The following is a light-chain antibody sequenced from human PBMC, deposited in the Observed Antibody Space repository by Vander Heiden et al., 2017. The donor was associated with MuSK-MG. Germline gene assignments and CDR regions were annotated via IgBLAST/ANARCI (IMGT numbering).Light chain of an antibody. CDR3: QQSYSSVWT. V-gene: IGKV1-39*01. J-gene: IGKJ1*01. CDR2: AAS. Sequence: DIQMTQSPSSLSASVGDRVTITCRASQNILNFLNWFQHKPGEAPKLLIYAASSLRADVPSRFSGSGSGTDFTLTITSLQPEDFATYYCQQSYSSVWTFGQGTKVEIK. CDR1: QNILNF.